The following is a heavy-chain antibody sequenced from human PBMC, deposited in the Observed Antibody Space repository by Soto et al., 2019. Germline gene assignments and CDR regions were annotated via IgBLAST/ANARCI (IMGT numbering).Heavy chain of an antibody. V-gene: IGHV1-69*13. CDR3: ARDRRRGYYYDSSGYYFNDAFDI. Sequence: SVKVSCKASGGTFSSYAISWVRQAPGQGLEWMGGIIPIFGTTNYAQKFQGRVTITADESTSTAYMELSSLRSEDTAVYYCARDRRRGYYYDSSGYYFNDAFDIWGQGTMVTVSS. D-gene: IGHD3-22*01. CDR2: IIPIFGTT. CDR1: GGTFSSYA. J-gene: IGHJ3*02.